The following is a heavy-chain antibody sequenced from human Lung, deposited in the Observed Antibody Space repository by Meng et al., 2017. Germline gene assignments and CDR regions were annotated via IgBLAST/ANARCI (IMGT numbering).Heavy chain of an antibody. J-gene: IGHJ1*01. CDR1: GFTFTDHW. V-gene: IGHV3-74*01. D-gene: IGHD1-1*01. Sequence: VESGGGLVLRWGSVSLACAPSGFTFTDHWMHWVRQGPGKGLVWVSRINRDGTKPTYADSVKGRFTISRDNAKNTLYLQMKNLRAEDTAFYYCTNDRLNHWGQGALVTVSS. CDR2: INRDGTKP. CDR3: TNDRLNH.